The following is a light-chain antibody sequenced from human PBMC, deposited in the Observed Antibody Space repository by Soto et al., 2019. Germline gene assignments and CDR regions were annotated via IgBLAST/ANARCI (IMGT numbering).Light chain of an antibody. J-gene: IGKJ1*01. CDR3: QQYGNSPWT. CDR1: QSVDSNF. V-gene: IGKV3-20*01. CDR2: GAS. Sequence: VLTQSPGTLSLSPGERATLSCRASQSVDSNFLAWYQQKPGQAPRLLIYGASSRATDIPDTFSGSGSGTDFTLTISRLEPGDFAVHYCQQYGNSPWTFGQGTKVDIK.